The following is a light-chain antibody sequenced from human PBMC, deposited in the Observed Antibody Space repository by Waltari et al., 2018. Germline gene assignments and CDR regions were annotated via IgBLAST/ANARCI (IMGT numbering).Light chain of an antibody. J-gene: IGLJ2*01. V-gene: IGLV2-23*02. CDR3: CSYSGDLSFGVV. CDR1: SHDVGNYDL. Sequence: QSALTQPASVSGSPGPSITTSCTGTSHDVGNYDLVSWSPHHPGKAPKLIIYEVTKRPSGVSNRFSGSKSGNTASLTISGLHTEDEGDYYCCSYSGDLSFGVVFGGGTKLTVL. CDR2: EVT.